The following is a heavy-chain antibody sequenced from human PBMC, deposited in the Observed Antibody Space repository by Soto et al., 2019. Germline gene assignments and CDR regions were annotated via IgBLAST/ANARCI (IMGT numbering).Heavy chain of an antibody. CDR3: ARAGDSSGPVALGS. CDR1: GGSISSGGSS. J-gene: IGHJ5*02. Sequence: QLQLQESGSGLVKPSQTLSLTCAVSGGSISSGGSSWSWIRQPPGKGLEWIGYIYHSGSTYYNPSLTSRVTLSLDRSKNQFSLKLSSVTAADTAVYYCARAGDSSGPVALGSWGQGTLVTASS. V-gene: IGHV4-30-2*01. CDR2: IYHSGST. D-gene: IGHD6-19*01.